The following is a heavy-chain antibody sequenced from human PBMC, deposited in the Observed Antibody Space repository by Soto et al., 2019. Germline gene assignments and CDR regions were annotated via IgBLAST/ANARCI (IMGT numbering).Heavy chain of an antibody. J-gene: IGHJ3*02. Sequence: QVQLQQWGAGLLKPSETLSLTCAVYGGSFSGYYWSWIRQPPGKGLEWIGEINHSGSTNYNPSLKSRVTISVDTSKNQFSLKPSSVTAADTAVYYCARRWMVYAIRGAFDIWGQGTMVTVSS. CDR1: GGSFSGYY. V-gene: IGHV4-34*01. CDR3: ARRWMVYAIRGAFDI. D-gene: IGHD2-8*01. CDR2: INHSGST.